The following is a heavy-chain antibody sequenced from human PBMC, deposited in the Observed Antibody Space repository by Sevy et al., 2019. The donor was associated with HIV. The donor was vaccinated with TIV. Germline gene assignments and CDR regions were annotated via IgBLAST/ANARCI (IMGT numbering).Heavy chain of an antibody. CDR1: GYTLSQVS. CDR3: AITKDYYDSSGCPFDY. D-gene: IGHD3-22*01. Sequence: ASVKVSCEVSGYTLSQVSMHWVRQVPGKGLEWMGSFDPEDGETIYAQKFQGRLTMTEDTSTDTAYMELSSLKSEDTAVFYCAITKDYYDSSGCPFDYWGQRTLVTVSS. V-gene: IGHV1-24*01. CDR2: FDPEDGET. J-gene: IGHJ4*02.